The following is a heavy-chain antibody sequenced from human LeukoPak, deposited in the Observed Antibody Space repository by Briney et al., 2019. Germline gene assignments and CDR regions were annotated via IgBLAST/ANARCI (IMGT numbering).Heavy chain of an antibody. D-gene: IGHD3-3*01. Sequence: ASVKVSCKASGYTLTGYYMHWVRQAPGQGLEWMGWINPNSGGTNYVQKFQGRVTMTRDTSISTAYMELSRLGSDDTAVYYCARDGASGYLADYWGQGTLVTVSS. CDR1: GYTLTGYY. V-gene: IGHV1-2*02. CDR2: INPNSGGT. CDR3: ARDGASGYLADY. J-gene: IGHJ4*02.